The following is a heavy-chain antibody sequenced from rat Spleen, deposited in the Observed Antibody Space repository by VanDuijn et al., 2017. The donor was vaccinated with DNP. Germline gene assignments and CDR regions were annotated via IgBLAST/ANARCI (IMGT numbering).Heavy chain of an antibody. Sequence: EVQLVESGGGLVQPGRSMKLSCAASGFTFSNYYMAWVRQVPKKGLEWVATILYDGSVTYYGDSVKGRFTISRDDAKSSLYLQMNSLKSEDTATYYCARGSTSIYWYFDFWGPGTMVTVSS. J-gene: IGHJ1*01. CDR2: ILYDGSVT. D-gene: IGHD3-1*01. V-gene: IGHV5-22*01. CDR3: ARGSTSIYWYFDF. CDR1: GFTFSNYY.